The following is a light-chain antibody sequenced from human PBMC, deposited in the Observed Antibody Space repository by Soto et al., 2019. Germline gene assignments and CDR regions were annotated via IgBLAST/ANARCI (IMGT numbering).Light chain of an antibody. CDR1: QSVGSN. V-gene: IGKV3-15*01. CDR2: GAS. J-gene: IGKJ5*01. CDR3: QQYNNWPPIT. Sequence: EIVRTQSPATLSVSPGERATLSCRASQSVGSNLAWYQQKPCQAPRLLIYGASTRATGIPARFSGSGSGTEFTLTISSLQSQDFAVYYGQQYNNWPPITVGQGTRLEIK.